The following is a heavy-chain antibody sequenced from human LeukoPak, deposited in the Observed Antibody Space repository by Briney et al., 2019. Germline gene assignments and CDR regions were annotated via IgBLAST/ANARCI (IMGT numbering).Heavy chain of an antibody. CDR1: GFTFSSYA. V-gene: IGHV3-30-3*01. Sequence: GGSLRLSCAASGFTFSSYAMHWVRQAPGKGLEWVAVISYDGSDKYYADSVKGRFTISRDNSKNTLYLQMNSLRAEDTAVYYCARGHHTYDSSAVDYWGQGTLVTVSS. J-gene: IGHJ4*02. D-gene: IGHD3-22*01. CDR2: ISYDGSDK. CDR3: ARGHHTYDSSAVDY.